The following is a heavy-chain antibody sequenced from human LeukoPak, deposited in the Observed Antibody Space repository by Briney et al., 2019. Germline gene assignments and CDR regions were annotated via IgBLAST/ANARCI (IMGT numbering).Heavy chain of an antibody. CDR3: ASQYCSGGSCYSGWFDP. Sequence: PSETLSLTCTVSGGSISSYYWSWIRQPPGKGLEWIGYIYYSGSTNYNPSLKSRVTISVDTSKNQFSLKLSSVTAADTAVYYCASQYCSGGSCYSGWFDPWGQGTLVTVSS. D-gene: IGHD2-15*01. J-gene: IGHJ5*02. CDR1: GGSISSYY. CDR2: IYYSGST. V-gene: IGHV4-59*01.